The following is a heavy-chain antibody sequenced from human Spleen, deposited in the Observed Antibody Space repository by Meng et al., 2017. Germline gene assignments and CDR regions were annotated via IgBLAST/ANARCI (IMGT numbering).Heavy chain of an antibody. CDR3: ATRGNPYLNC. J-gene: IGHJ4*02. Sequence: QGQLVQSGAEVTKPGASVKVSCDASGYTLSSDGFSWVRQAPGQGLEWLGWINVYNGKTDYALKFQDRVTMTTDTFTNTAYMELRSLRSDDTAVYYCATRGNPYLNCWGQGTLVTVSS. V-gene: IGHV1-18*01. CDR2: INVYNGKT. CDR1: GYTLSSDG.